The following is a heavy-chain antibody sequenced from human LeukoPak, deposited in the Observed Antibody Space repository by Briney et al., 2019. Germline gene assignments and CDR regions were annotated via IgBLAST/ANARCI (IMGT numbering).Heavy chain of an antibody. D-gene: IGHD2-2*02. CDR1: RFTFSSYG. V-gene: IGHV3-23*01. J-gene: IGHJ3*02. CDR3: VRRDIYTTSSWGAFDI. Sequence: GGSLRLSCAASRFTFSSYGMHWVRQAAGKGLEWVSTISGSGGETFYADSVKGRFTISRDNSKHTLHLQMNSLRADDTALYYCVRRDIYTTSSWGAFDIWGQGTLVTVSS. CDR2: ISGSGGET.